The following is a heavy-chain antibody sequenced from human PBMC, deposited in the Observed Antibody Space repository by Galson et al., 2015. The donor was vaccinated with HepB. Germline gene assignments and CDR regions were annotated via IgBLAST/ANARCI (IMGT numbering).Heavy chain of an antibody. CDR3: ALGGKQQLGHLFDY. J-gene: IGHJ4*02. V-gene: IGHV3-30-3*01. CDR2: ISYDGSNK. D-gene: IGHD6-13*01. CDR1: GFTFSSYA. Sequence: SLRLSCAASGFTFSSYAMHWVRQAPAKGLEWVAVISYDGSNKYYADSVKGRFTISRDNSKNTLYLQMNSLRAEDTAVYYCALGGKQQLGHLFDYWGQGTLVTVSS.